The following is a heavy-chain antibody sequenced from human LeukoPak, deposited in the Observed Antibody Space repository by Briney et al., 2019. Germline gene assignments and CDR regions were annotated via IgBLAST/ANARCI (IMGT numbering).Heavy chain of an antibody. CDR1: GYSFTSYW. J-gene: IGHJ4*02. CDR3: ARRADFWSGYYWVDYFDY. Sequence: GESLKISCKGSGYSFTSYWIGWVRQMPGKGLEWMGIIYPGDSDTRFSPSFQGQVTISADKSISTAYLQWSSLKASDTAMYYCARRADFWSGYYWVDYFDYWGQGTLLTVSS. CDR2: IYPGDSDT. D-gene: IGHD3-3*01. V-gene: IGHV5-51*01.